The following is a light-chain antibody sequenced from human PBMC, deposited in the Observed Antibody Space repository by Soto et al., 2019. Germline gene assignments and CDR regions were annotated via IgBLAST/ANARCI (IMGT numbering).Light chain of an antibody. J-gene: IGLJ1*01. CDR2: EVT. CDR1: SSDIGGHHF. V-gene: IGLV2-14*01. CDR3: SSYTSSSLYV. Sequence: SPLTQPASVSGSPGQSITISCTGTSSDIGGHHFVSWYQQQSGKAPKLVIYEVTDRPSGVSDRFSGSKSGNTASLTISGLQPEDEADYYCSSYTSSSLYVFGTGTKSPS.